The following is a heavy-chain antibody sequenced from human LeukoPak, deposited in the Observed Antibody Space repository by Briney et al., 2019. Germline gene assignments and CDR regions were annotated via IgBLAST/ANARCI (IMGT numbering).Heavy chain of an antibody. Sequence: GGSLRLSCAASGFTFSSYAMHWVRQAPGKGLEWVAVISYDESNKYHADSVKGRFTISRDNSKNTLYLQMNSLRAEDTAVYYCAKVGSVPTPWGQGTLVTVSS. V-gene: IGHV3-30*04. CDR2: ISYDESNK. CDR1: GFTFSSYA. J-gene: IGHJ5*02. CDR3: AKVGSVPTP.